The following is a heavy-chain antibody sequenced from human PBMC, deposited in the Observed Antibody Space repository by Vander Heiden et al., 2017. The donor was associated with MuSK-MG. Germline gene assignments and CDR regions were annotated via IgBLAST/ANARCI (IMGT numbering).Heavy chain of an antibody. CDR2: ISNRGTIT. CDR3: ARDGRNWYFDL. V-gene: IGHV3-11*01. Sequence: PGKGLEWVSYISNRGTITNYADSVKGRFPISRDNVNNSLYLQMNSLRAEDTAVYYCARDGRNWYFDLWGRGTLVTVSS. J-gene: IGHJ2*01.